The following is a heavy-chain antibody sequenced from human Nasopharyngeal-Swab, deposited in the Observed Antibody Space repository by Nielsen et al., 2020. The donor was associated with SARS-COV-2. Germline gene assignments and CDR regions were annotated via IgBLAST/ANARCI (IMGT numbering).Heavy chain of an antibody. CDR2: IYSGGSST. Sequence: GESLKISCAASGFTFSSYAMSWVRQAPGKGLEWVSVIYSGGSSTYYADSVKGRFTISRDNSKNTLYLQMNSLRAEDTAVYYCAKGYPWGSDAFDIWGQGTMVTVSS. V-gene: IGHV3-23*03. J-gene: IGHJ3*02. D-gene: IGHD7-27*01. CDR3: AKGYPWGSDAFDI. CDR1: GFTFSSYA.